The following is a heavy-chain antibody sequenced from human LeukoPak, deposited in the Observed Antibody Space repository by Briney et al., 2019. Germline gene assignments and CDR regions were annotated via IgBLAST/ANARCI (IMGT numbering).Heavy chain of an antibody. CDR3: ARVCSSTSCSNWFDP. V-gene: IGHV1-2*02. CDR1: AYNFTGNY. J-gene: IGHJ5*02. Sequence: ASVKVSCKASAYNFTGNYMHWVRHDPAQGLEWMGWINPNSDGTNYAQKFQGRVTMTRDTSISTAYMELSRLRSDDTAVYYCARVCSSTSCSNWFDPWGQGTLVTVSS. CDR2: INPNSDGT. D-gene: IGHD2-2*01.